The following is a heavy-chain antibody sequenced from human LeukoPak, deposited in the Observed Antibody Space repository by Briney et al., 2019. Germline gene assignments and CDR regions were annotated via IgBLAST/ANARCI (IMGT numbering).Heavy chain of an antibody. CDR1: GFTFSNYW. CDR3: ARGSGSSWYFYFDY. J-gene: IGHJ4*02. D-gene: IGHD6-13*01. V-gene: IGHV3-74*01. Sequence: GGSLRLSCAASGFTFSNYWMHWVRQAPGKGLVWVSRINSDGINTSYADSVKGRFTISRDNAKNFVYLQMNSLRAEDTSLYYCARGSGSSWYFYFDYWGQGTLVTVSS. CDR2: INSDGINT.